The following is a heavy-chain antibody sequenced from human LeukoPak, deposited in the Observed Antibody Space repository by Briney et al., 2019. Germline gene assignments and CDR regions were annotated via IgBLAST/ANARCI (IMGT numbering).Heavy chain of an antibody. V-gene: IGHV4-28*01. CDR2: IYYSGST. D-gene: IGHD1-26*01. Sequence: SETLSLTCAVSGYSISSSNWWGWIRQPPGKGLEWIGYIYYSGSTYYNPSLKSRVTMSVDTSKNQFSLELSSVTAVDTAVYYCARRARGNGMDVWGQGTTVTVSS. J-gene: IGHJ6*02. CDR3: ARRARGNGMDV. CDR1: GYSISSSNW.